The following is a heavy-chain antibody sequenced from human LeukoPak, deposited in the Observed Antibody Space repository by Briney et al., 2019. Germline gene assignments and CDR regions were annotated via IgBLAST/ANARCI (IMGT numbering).Heavy chain of an antibody. V-gene: IGHV4-30-4*08. Sequence: SQTLSLTYNVSGGSINTADYYWTWIRQPPGKGLEWIGYISYSGTPYYNPSLDSRVTISLDTSKNQFSLKLNSVTAADTAMYYCARDRYGDFEDYWGQGTLVTVSS. J-gene: IGHJ4*02. CDR1: GGSINTADYY. CDR3: ARDRYGDFEDY. D-gene: IGHD4-17*01. CDR2: ISYSGTP.